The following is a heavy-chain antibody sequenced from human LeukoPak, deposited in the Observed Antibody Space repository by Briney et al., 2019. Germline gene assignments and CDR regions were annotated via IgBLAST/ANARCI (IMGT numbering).Heavy chain of an antibody. CDR2: ISSSSSHI. V-gene: IGHV3-21*01. CDR3: VRGATAVTRHLDY. Sequence: GGSLRLSCAASGFTFSGYNMSWVRQAPGKGLEWVSIISSSSSHIFDADSVKGRFAISRDNAKNSLYLQMNSLRPEDTAVYYCVRGATAVTRHLDYWGQGALVTVSS. CDR1: GFTFSGYN. J-gene: IGHJ4*02. D-gene: IGHD4-23*01.